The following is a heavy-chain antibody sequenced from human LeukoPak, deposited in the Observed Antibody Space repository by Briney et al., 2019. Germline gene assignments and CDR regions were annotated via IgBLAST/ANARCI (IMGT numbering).Heavy chain of an antibody. J-gene: IGHJ3*02. CDR1: GFTFSSYA. V-gene: IGHV3-23*01. D-gene: IGHD3-10*01. CDR2: ISGSGGST. CDR3: AKPLGSLSDAFDI. Sequence: GGSVRLSCAASGFTFSSYAMSWLRQAPGKGLEWVSAISGSGGSTYYADPVKGRFTISRDNSKNTLYLQMNSLRAEDTAVYYCAKPLGSLSDAFDIWGQGTMVTVSS.